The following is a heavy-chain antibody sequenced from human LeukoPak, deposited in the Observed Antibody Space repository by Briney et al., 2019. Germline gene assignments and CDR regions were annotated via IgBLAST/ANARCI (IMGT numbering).Heavy chain of an antibody. CDR3: ASPNVPTYYYGSGSYSGFDY. V-gene: IGHV4-39*01. J-gene: IGHJ4*02. CDR2: IYYSGST. D-gene: IGHD3-10*01. Sequence: SETLSLTCTVSGGSISSSSYYWGWIRQPPGKGLEWIGSIYYSGSTYYNPSLKSRVTISVDTSKNQFSLKLSSVTAADTAVYYCASPNVPTYYYGSGSYSGFDYWGQGTLVTVSS. CDR1: GGSISSSSYY.